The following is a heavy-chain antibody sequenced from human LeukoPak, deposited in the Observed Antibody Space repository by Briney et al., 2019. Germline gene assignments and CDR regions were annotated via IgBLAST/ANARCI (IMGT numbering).Heavy chain of an antibody. D-gene: IGHD3-3*01. Sequence: PGGSLRLSCVGSGFTSIAYALTWARQAPGKGLEWVSGISGGGVTTYYADSVKGRFTISRDNAKNSLYLQMNSLRAENTAVYYCARDDPNYDFWSGYYTYGMDVWGQGTTVTVSS. J-gene: IGHJ6*02. V-gene: IGHV3-23*01. CDR1: GFTSIAYA. CDR2: ISGGGVTT. CDR3: ARDDPNYDFWSGYYTYGMDV.